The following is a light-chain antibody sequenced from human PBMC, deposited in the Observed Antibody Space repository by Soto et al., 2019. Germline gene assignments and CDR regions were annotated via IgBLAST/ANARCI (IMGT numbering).Light chain of an antibody. CDR2: AAS. CDR3: QQHDSHPLT. CDR1: HAISIY. V-gene: IGKV1-9*01. Sequence: IHLTQSPSSLSASVGDSVTITCRASHAISIYLGWYQQKPGKAPMLLIHAASTLQSGVPSRFSGSGSGTDFSLTISTLQPDDFATYYCQQHDSHPLTFGGGTKVEIK. J-gene: IGKJ4*01.